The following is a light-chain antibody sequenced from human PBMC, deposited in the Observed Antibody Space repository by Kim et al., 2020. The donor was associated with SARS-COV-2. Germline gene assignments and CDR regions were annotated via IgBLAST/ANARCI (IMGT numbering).Light chain of an antibody. CDR1: QSVSSN. V-gene: IGKV3-15*01. CDR2: GAS. Sequence: EIVMTQSPVTLSVSPGERATLSCRASQSVSSNLAWYQQKPGQAPRLLIYGASTRASSIPARFSGSGSGTEFTLTISSLQSEDFAVYHYQQYDNWPLTFGGGTKVDIK. CDR3: QQYDNWPLT. J-gene: IGKJ4*01.